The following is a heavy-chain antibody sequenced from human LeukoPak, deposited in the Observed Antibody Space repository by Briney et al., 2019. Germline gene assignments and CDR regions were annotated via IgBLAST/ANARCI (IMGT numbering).Heavy chain of an antibody. D-gene: IGHD3-10*01. J-gene: IGHJ6*03. CDR2: IGAYNGNT. CDR1: GYTFMSYG. V-gene: IGHV1-18*01. CDR3: ARCRSLTYYYGSGRNYYYMDV. Sequence: GASVKVSCKASGYTFMSYGISWVRQAPGQGLEWMGWIGAYNGNTNYAQKLQGRVTMTTDTSTSTAYMEVRSLRSDDTAVYYCARCRSLTYYYGSGRNYYYMDVWGKGTTVTISS.